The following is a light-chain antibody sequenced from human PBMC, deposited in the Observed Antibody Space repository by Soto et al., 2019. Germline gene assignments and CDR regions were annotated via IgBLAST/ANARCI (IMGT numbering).Light chain of an antibody. CDR3: LHHSNLPLT. CDR1: QDIRSS. Sequence: AIQMTQSPSSLSASIGDRVTITCRASQDIRSSLAWYQQKPGKAPKVLIYSASNLQSGVPSRFRRSGSGTDFTLTISSLQPEDFATYYCLHHSNLPLTFGQGT. J-gene: IGKJ2*01. CDR2: SAS. V-gene: IGKV1-6*01.